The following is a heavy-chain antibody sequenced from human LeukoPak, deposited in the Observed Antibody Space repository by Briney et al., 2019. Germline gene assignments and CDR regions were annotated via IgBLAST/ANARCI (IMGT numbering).Heavy chain of an antibody. Sequence: PGGSLRLSCAASGFTFSSYSMNWVRKAPGKGMEWVSSISRSSSYIYYADSVKGRFTISRDNAKNSLYLQMNSLRAEDTAVYYCARAIAVAGTGSDAFDIWGQGTMVTVSS. J-gene: IGHJ3*02. V-gene: IGHV3-21*01. CDR3: ARAIAVAGTGSDAFDI. D-gene: IGHD6-19*01. CDR2: ISRSSSYI. CDR1: GFTFSSYS.